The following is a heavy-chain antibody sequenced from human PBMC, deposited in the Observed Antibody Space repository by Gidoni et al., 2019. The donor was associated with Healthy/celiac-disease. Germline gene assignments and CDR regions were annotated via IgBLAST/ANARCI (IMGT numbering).Heavy chain of an antibody. Sequence: QVQLQQWGAGLLKPSETLSLTCAVYGGSFSGYYWSWIRQPPGKGLEWIGEINHSGSTNYNPSLKSRVTISVDTSKNQFSLKLSSVTAADTAVYYCARGSPSIAVAGSLPQKQFDYWGQGTLVTVSS. CDR2: INHSGST. V-gene: IGHV4-34*01. CDR1: GGSFSGYY. D-gene: IGHD6-19*01. J-gene: IGHJ4*02. CDR3: ARGSPSIAVAGSLPQKQFDY.